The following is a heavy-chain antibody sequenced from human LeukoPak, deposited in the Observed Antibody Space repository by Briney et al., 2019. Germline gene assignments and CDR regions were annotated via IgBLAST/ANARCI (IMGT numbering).Heavy chain of an antibody. CDR1: GFSLRTTGAR. J-gene: IGHJ4*02. D-gene: IGHD4-17*01. V-gene: IGHV2-5*02. CDR3: ARSHGEFDS. Sequence: SGPTLVKPTQTLTLTYNFSGFSLRTTGARVGWIRQPQGKTLEWLASIYWDDDTRYSPSLKNRLTITKDTSKNQVVLTMTNMDPVDTATYFCARSHGEFDSWGQGILVTVSS. CDR2: IYWDDDT.